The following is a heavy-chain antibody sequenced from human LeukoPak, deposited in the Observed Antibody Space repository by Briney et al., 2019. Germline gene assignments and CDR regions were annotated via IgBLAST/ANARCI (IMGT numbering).Heavy chain of an antibody. V-gene: IGHV3-21*01. CDR3: ARASSVVTPFDY. Sequence: GGSLRLSCAVSGSTFSSYSMNWGRQAPGKGLEWVASISSSSSYIYYADSVKGRFTIARDNAKNSLYLQMNSLRAEDTAVYYCARASSVVTPFDYWGQGTLVTVSS. J-gene: IGHJ4*02. CDR2: ISSSSSYI. CDR1: GSTFSSYS. D-gene: IGHD2-15*01.